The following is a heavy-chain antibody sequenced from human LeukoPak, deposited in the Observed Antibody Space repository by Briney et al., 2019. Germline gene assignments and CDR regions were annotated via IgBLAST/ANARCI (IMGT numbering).Heavy chain of an antibody. CDR1: GFTFSDYY. Sequence: GGSLRLSCAASGFTFSDYYMSWIRQAPGKGLEWVSYISTSGTTMYYADSVKGRFTISRDNAKNSLYLQMNSLRGEDTAVYYCARYSYGIHDFEHWGQGTLVTVSP. CDR2: ISTSGTTM. D-gene: IGHD5-18*01. J-gene: IGHJ4*02. V-gene: IGHV3-11*04. CDR3: ARYSYGIHDFEH.